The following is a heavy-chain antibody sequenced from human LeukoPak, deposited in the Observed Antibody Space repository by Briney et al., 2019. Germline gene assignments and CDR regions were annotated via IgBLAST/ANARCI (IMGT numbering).Heavy chain of an antibody. CDR1: GFTFSGYW. J-gene: IGHJ6*04. Sequence: GGSLRLSCAASGFTFSGYWMHWVRQAPGKGLVWVSHINNDGSNTTYADSVKGRLTVSRDNAKSTVNLQLNSLRVEDTAVCYCVRGADWTGYMTPSVDVWGKGTTVTVSS. CDR2: INNDGSNT. CDR3: VRGADWTGYMTPSVDV. D-gene: IGHD3/OR15-3a*01. V-gene: IGHV3-74*01.